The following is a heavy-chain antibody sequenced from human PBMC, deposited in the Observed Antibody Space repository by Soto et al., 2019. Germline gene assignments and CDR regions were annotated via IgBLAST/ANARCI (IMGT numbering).Heavy chain of an antibody. CDR1: GFTFSDYY. CDR3: ARDPPPRSGSQNPYYYYYYMDV. Sequence: PGGSLRLSCAASGFTFSDYYMSWIRQAPGKGLEWVSYISSSGSTIYYADSVKGRFTISRDNAKNSLYLQMNSLRAEDTAVYYCARDPPPRSGSQNPYYYYYYMDVWGKGTTVTV. J-gene: IGHJ6*03. V-gene: IGHV3-11*01. D-gene: IGHD3-10*01. CDR2: ISSSGSTI.